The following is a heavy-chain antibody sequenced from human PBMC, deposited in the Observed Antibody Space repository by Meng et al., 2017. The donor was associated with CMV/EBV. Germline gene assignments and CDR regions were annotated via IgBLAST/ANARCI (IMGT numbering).Heavy chain of an antibody. V-gene: IGHV1-2*02. D-gene: IGHD1-1*01. CDR2: INPNSGGT. Sequence: ASVKVSCKASGYTFTGYYMHWVRQAPGQGLEWMGWINPNSGGTNYAQTFQGRVTMTRDTSISTAYMELSRLRSDDTAVYYCARDYQLERRSDDYWGQGTLVTVSS. CDR3: ARDYQLERRSDDY. CDR1: GYTFTGYY. J-gene: IGHJ4*02.